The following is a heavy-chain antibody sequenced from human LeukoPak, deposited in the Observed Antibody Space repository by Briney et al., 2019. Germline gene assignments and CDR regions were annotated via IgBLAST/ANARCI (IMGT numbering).Heavy chain of an antibody. D-gene: IGHD5-18*01. V-gene: IGHV4-39*01. CDR2: IYYSGST. J-gene: IGHJ4*02. CDR1: GGSISSSSYY. CDR3: ARQVDTAMAMYYFDY. Sequence: KPSETLSLTCTVSGGSISSSSYYWGWIRQPPGKGLEWIGSIYYSGSTYYNPSLKSRVTISVDTSKNQFSLKLSSVTAVDTAVYYCARQVDTAMAMYYFDYWGQGTLVTVSS.